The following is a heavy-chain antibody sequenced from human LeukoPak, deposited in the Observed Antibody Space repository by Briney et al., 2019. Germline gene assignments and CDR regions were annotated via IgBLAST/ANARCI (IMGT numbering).Heavy chain of an antibody. J-gene: IGHJ4*02. CDR1: GFTVSSNY. V-gene: IGHV3-21*01. D-gene: IGHD5-18*01. CDR3: ARDGGYSYGYRVGDYFDY. Sequence: PGGSLRLSCAASGFTVSSNYMSWVRQAPGKGLEWVSSISSSSSYIYYADSVKGRFTISRDNAKNSLYLQMNSLGAEDTAVYYCARDGGYSYGYRVGDYFDYWGQGTLVTVSS. CDR2: ISSSSSYI.